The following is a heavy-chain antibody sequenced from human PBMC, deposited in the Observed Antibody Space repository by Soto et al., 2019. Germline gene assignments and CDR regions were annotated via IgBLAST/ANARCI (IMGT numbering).Heavy chain of an antibody. V-gene: IGHV1-69*01. CDR1: GGTFSSYA. Sequence: QVQLVQSGAEVKKPGSSVKVSCKASGGTFSSYAISWVRQAPGQGLEWMGGIIPIFGTANYAQKFQGRGTSTADESTSTAYMELSSLRSEDTAVYYCATVVGEAPYYYYGMDVWGQGTTVTVSS. D-gene: IGHD1-26*01. CDR2: IIPIFGTA. CDR3: ATVVGEAPYYYYGMDV. J-gene: IGHJ6*02.